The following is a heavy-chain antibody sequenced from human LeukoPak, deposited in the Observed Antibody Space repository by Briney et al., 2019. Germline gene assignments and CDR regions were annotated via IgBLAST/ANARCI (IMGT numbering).Heavy chain of an antibody. Sequence: SGTLSLTCAVSGGSISSSNWWSWVRQPPGKGLEWIGEIYHSGSTNYNPSLKSRVTISVDKSKNQFSLKLSSVTAADTAVYYCARYYGDYPACYYYYYGMDVWGQGTTVTVSS. CDR3: ARYYGDYPACYYYYYGMDV. CDR1: GGSISSSNW. D-gene: IGHD4-17*01. CDR2: IYHSGST. J-gene: IGHJ6*02. V-gene: IGHV4-4*02.